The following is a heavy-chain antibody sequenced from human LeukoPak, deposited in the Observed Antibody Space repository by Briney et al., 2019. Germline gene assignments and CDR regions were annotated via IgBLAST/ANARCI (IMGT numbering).Heavy chain of an antibody. J-gene: IGHJ4*02. Sequence: SETLSLTCTVSGGSISSGGYYWSWVRQHPGKGLEWIGYIYYSGSTYYNPSLKSRVTISVDTSKNQFSLKLSSVTAADTAVYYCAKTELAYCGGDCYPPYYFDCWGQGTLVTVSS. CDR1: GGSISSGGYY. CDR2: IYYSGST. D-gene: IGHD2-21*02. CDR3: AKTELAYCGGDCYPPYYFDC. V-gene: IGHV4-31*03.